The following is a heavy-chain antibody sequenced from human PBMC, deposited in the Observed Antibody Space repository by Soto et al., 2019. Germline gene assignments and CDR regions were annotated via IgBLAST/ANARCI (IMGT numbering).Heavy chain of an antibody. CDR1: GFPLSTYA. J-gene: IGHJ1*01. V-gene: IGHV3-23*01. CDR3: AKGVPGIAVAGTGYFQH. D-gene: IGHD6-19*01. Sequence: PGGSLRLSCAASGFPLSTYAMTWVRHAAGKGLEWVSTVSRDGETTYYADSVKGRFSISRDNSKNTLYLQMNSLRAEDTAVYYCAKGVPGIAVAGTGYFQHWGQGTLVTVSS. CDR2: VSRDGETT.